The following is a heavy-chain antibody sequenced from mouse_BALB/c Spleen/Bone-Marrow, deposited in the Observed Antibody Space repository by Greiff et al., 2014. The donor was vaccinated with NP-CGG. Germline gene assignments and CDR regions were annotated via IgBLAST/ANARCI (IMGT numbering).Heavy chain of an antibody. CDR1: GFTFTNFW. CDR2: IHPGDGDT. J-gene: IGHJ2*01. D-gene: IGHD2-1*01. V-gene: IGHV1-80*01. Sequence: VQLVESGAELVRPGSSVKISCTASGFTFTNFWMNWVKQRPGLGLEWIGQIHPGDGDTNNNGKFKGKATLTTDKSSITGYMQLSKLSSEDSAVYFCARVYYGNLDYWGQGTTLTVSS. CDR3: ARVYYGNLDY.